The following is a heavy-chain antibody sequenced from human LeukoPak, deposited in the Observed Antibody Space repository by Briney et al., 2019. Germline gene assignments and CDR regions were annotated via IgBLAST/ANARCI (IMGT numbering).Heavy chain of an antibody. D-gene: IGHD4-23*01. Sequence: GESLKISCKGSGYSFTSYWIGWVRQMPGKGLEWMGIIYPGDSDTRYSPSFQGQVTISADKSIGTAYLQWSSVKASDTAMYNCTRLHGGNSKVVFQHWGQGTLVTVSS. J-gene: IGHJ1*01. V-gene: IGHV5-51*01. CDR1: GYSFTSYW. CDR2: IYPGDSDT. CDR3: TRLHGGNSKVVFQH.